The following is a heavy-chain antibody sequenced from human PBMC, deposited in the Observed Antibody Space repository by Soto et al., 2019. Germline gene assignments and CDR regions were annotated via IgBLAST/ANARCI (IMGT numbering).Heavy chain of an antibody. Sequence: PSETLSLTCTVSGGSISSSSYYWGWIRQPPGKGLEWIGSIYYSGSTYYNPSLKSRVTISVDTSKNQFSLKLSSVTAADTAVYYCASPLCGDYDADYYYGMDVWGQGTTVTVSS. D-gene: IGHD4-17*01. V-gene: IGHV4-39*01. J-gene: IGHJ6*02. CDR2: IYYSGST. CDR1: GGSISSSSYY. CDR3: ASPLCGDYDADYYYGMDV.